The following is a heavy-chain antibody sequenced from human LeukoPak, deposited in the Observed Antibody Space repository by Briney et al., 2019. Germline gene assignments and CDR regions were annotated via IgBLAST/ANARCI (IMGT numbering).Heavy chain of an antibody. CDR2: ISYDGSNK. CDR3: AKGRAEATVVTPVGY. V-gene: IGHV3-30*18. J-gene: IGHJ4*02. D-gene: IGHD4-23*01. Sequence: GALRLSCSASGXTFSSYGMHWVRQAPGKGLEWVAVISYDGSNKYYADSVKGRFTISRDNSKNTLYLQMNSLRAEDTAVYYCAKGRAEATVVTPVGYWGQGTLVTVSS. CDR1: GXTFSSYG.